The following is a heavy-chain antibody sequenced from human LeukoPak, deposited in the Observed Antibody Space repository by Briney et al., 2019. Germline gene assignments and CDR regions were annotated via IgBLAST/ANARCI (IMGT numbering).Heavy chain of an antibody. V-gene: IGHV1-69*13. D-gene: IGHD3-22*01. CDR1: GGTFSSSA. CDR2: IIPIFGTA. J-gene: IGHJ4*02. Sequence: ASGKVSCKASGGTFSSSAISWVRQAPGQGLEWMGGIIPIFGTANYAQKFQGRVTITADESTSTAYMELSSLRSEDTVVYYCARGYYYDSSGSLHFDYWGQGTLVTVSS. CDR3: ARGYYYDSSGSLHFDY.